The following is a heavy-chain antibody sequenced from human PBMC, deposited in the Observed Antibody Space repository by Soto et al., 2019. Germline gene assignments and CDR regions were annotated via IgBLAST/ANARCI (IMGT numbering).Heavy chain of an antibody. CDR3: ARDAAVPGEADRFDY. Sequence: QVQLQESGPGLVKTSGTLSLTCTVSGGSIKTNVWWSWVRQPPGKGLEWIGEIFHNGNTYYNPSLQSRVTMSVDKSKNQFSLMLTSVTAADTAMYYCARDAAVPGEADRFDYWGQGILVTVSS. V-gene: IGHV4-4*02. J-gene: IGHJ4*02. CDR1: GGSIKTNVW. D-gene: IGHD3-10*01. CDR2: IFHNGNT.